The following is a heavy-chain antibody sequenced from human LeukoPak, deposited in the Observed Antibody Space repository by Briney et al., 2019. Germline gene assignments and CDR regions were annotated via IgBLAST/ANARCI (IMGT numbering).Heavy chain of an antibody. Sequence: GSLRLSCAASGFTFSSYWMHWIRQPPGKGLEWIGSIYYSGSTYYNPSLKSRVTISVDTSKNQFSLKLSSVTAADTAVYYCARRAYYYDSSGYFPSNWYFDLWGRGTLVTVSS. V-gene: IGHV4-39*01. J-gene: IGHJ2*01. CDR3: ARRAYYYDSSGYFPSNWYFDL. D-gene: IGHD3-22*01. CDR2: IYYSGST. CDR1: GFTFSSYW.